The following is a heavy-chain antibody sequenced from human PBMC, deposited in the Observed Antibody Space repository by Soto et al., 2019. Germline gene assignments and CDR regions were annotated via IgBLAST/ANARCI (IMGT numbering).Heavy chain of an antibody. D-gene: IGHD3-10*01. CDR2: MSYDGTTK. V-gene: IGHV3-30-3*01. Sequence: QVQLVESGGGVVQPGRSLRLSCAASGFIFSNYVMYWVRQAPGKGLEWMAFMSYDGTTKSYADSVKGRFTISRDNSQNTLYLQMNSLRPEDTGVHYCAREVLWSRYFDYWGQGTLVTVSS. J-gene: IGHJ4*02. CDR1: GFIFSNYV. CDR3: AREVLWSRYFDY.